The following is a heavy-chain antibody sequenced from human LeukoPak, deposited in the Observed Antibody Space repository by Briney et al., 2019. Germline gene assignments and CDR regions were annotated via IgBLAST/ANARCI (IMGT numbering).Heavy chain of an antibody. J-gene: IGHJ4*02. CDR1: GFTFSSYG. CDR3: AKGRRYSYGYIDY. V-gene: IGHV3-30*02. D-gene: IGHD5-18*01. CDR2: IQYDGSNK. Sequence: GGSLRLSCAASGFTFSSYGMHWVRQAPGKGLEWVAFIQYDGSNKNYADSVKGRFTISRENSKNTLYLQMNSLRAEDTAVYYCAKGRRYSYGYIDYWGQGTLVTVSS.